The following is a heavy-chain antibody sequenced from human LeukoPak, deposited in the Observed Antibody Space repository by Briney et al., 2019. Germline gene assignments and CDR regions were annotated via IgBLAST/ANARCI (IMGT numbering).Heavy chain of an antibody. D-gene: IGHD3-10*01. V-gene: IGHV3-20*04. CDR3: ARGAGSGYYFYMDV. J-gene: IGHJ6*03. Sequence: RTGGSLRLSCAASGFTFNNYAMNWVRQAPGKGLEWVSGINWNGDSTGYVDSVKGRFTISRDNAKNSLYLQMNSLRVEDTALYYCARGAGSGYYFYMDVWGKGTTVTVSS. CDR2: INWNGDST. CDR1: GFTFNNYA.